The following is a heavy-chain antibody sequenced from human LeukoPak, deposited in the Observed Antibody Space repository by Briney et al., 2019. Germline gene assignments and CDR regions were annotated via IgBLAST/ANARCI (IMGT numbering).Heavy chain of an antibody. J-gene: IGHJ4*02. V-gene: IGHV3-21*01. CDR1: GFSFSDYS. CDR3: ARNSFAGYDSSGYSSYDY. D-gene: IGHD3-22*01. CDR2: ISSYSTYI. Sequence: GGSLRLSCAASGFSFSDYSMNWVRQAPGKGLEWVSCISSYSTYIYYADSLKGRFTISRDNAKNSLYLQMNSLRAEDTAVYYCARNSFAGYDSSGYSSYDYWGQGTLVTVSS.